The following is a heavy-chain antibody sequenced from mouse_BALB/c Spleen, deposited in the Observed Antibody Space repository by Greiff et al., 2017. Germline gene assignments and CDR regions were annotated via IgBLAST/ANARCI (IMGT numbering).Heavy chain of an antibody. CDR2: ISSGGSYT. Sequence: EVHLVESGGGLVKPGGSLKLSCAASGFTFSSYAMSWVRQTPEKRLEWVATISSGGSYTYYPDSVKGRFTISRDNAKNTLYLQMSSLRYEDTAMYYGARQLYSSRPFDYWGQGTTLTVSS. D-gene: IGHD2-12*01. J-gene: IGHJ2*01. CDR1: GFTFSSYA. V-gene: IGHV5-9-3*01. CDR3: ARQLYSSRPFDY.